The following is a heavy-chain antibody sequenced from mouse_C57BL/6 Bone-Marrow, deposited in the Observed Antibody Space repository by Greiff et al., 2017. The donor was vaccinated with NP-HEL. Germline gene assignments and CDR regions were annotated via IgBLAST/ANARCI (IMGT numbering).Heavy chain of an antibody. CDR2: INPSNGGT. CDR3: ARSPYYYGSTPDY. CDR1: GYTFTSYW. V-gene: IGHV1-53*01. D-gene: IGHD1-1*01. Sequence: QVQLQQPGPELVKPGASVKLSCKASGYTFTSYWMHWVKQRPGQGLEWIGNINPSNGGTNYNEKFKSQATLTVDKSSSTAYMQLSSLTSEDSAVYYCARSPYYYGSTPDYWDRGTALTVSS. J-gene: IGHJ2*01.